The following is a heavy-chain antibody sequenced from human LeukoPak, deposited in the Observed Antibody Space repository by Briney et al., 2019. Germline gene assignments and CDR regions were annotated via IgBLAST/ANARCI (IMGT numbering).Heavy chain of an antibody. J-gene: IGHJ4*02. CDR3: ARRVWGSYRYSH. D-gene: IGHD3-16*02. CDR1: GGSFSGYY. Sequence: SETLSLTCAAYGGSFSGYYWSWIRQPPGKGLEWIGEINHSGSTNYNPSLKSRVTISVDTSKNQFSLKLSSVTAADTAVYYCARRVWGSYRYSHWGQGTLVTVSS. V-gene: IGHV4-34*01. CDR2: INHSGST.